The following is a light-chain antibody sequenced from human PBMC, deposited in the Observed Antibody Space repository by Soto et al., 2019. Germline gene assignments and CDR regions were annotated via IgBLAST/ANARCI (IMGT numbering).Light chain of an antibody. CDR3: CSYAGSSTFVV. CDR1: SSDVGSYNL. Sequence: QSALTQPASVSGSPGQSITISCTGTSSDVGSYNLVSWYQQHPGKAPKLMIYEDTKRPSGVSNRFSGSKFDNTASLTISGLQAEDEADYYCCSYAGSSTFVVFGGGTKLTVL. J-gene: IGLJ2*01. V-gene: IGLV2-23*02. CDR2: EDT.